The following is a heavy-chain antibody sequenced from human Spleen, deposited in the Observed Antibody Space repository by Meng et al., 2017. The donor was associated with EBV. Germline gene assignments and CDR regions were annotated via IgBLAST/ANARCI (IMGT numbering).Heavy chain of an antibody. CDR3: ARDQRVASAIDY. Sequence: QIQRWQSGAEGKKPGASVKVSCKTSGYTFDNPAISWVRQAPGQGLEWMGWITPYNGDTNYAENFQGRVTLTTDTSTTTAYMELRSLRSDDTAVYYCARDQRVASAIDYWGQGTLVTVSS. D-gene: IGHD3-3*01. V-gene: IGHV1-18*01. J-gene: IGHJ4*02. CDR2: ITPYNGDT. CDR1: GYTFDNPA.